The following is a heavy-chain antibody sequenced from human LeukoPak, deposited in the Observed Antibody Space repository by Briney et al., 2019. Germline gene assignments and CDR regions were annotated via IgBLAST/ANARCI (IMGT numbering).Heavy chain of an antibody. CDR3: ARLKGYSSGWYPSYYFDY. D-gene: IGHD6-19*01. J-gene: IGHJ4*02. Sequence: PSETLSLTCIISNGSISDDYWSWIRQPPGKGLEWIGYIYYTGSTNYNPSLKSRVTISVDTSKNQFSLKLSSVTAADTAVYYCARLKGYSSGWYPSYYFDYWGQGTLVTVSS. V-gene: IGHV4-59*08. CDR2: IYYTGST. CDR1: NGSISDDY.